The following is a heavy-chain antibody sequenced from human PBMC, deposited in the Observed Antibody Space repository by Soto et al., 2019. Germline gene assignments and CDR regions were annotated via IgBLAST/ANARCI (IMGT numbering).Heavy chain of an antibody. J-gene: IGHJ5*02. CDR1: GLSLSTGKLG. Sequence: SGPTLVNPTETLTLTCTVSGLSLSTGKLGVSWIRQPPGKALEWLAHIFSNDDKSYSTSLRSRVTISKDTSRSQVVLTMTNMDHLDSGTYYCALIKDCSRTDCYLASFDPWGQGTMVTVYS. CDR2: IFSNDDK. V-gene: IGHV2-26*01. CDR3: ALIKDCSRTDCYLASFDP. D-gene: IGHD2-2*01.